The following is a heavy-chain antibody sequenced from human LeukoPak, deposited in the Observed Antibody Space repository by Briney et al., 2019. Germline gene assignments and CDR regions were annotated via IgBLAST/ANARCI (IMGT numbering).Heavy chain of an antibody. Sequence: GGSLRLSCAASGFTVSSKYMSWVRQAPGKGLEWVSGIYSGGSTYYADSVKGRFTISRDNSKNTLYPQMNSLRAEDTAVYYCAELGITMIGGVWGKGTTVTISS. CDR2: IYSGGST. V-gene: IGHV3-66*01. CDR1: GFTVSSKY. CDR3: AELGITMIGGV. D-gene: IGHD3-10*02. J-gene: IGHJ6*04.